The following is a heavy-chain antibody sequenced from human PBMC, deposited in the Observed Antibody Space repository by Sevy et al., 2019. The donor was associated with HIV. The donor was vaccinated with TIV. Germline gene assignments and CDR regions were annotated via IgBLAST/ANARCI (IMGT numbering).Heavy chain of an antibody. Sequence: GGSLRLSCAASGFTFSSYAMSWVRQAPGKGLEWVSAISGSGGSTYYADSVKGQFTISRDNSKNTLYLQMNSLRAEDTVVYYCATFRGNDFWSGFLLFFDYWGQGSLVTVSS. CDR2: ISGSGGST. CDR1: GFTFSSYA. V-gene: IGHV3-23*01. D-gene: IGHD3-3*01. J-gene: IGHJ4*02. CDR3: ATFRGNDFWSGFLLFFDY.